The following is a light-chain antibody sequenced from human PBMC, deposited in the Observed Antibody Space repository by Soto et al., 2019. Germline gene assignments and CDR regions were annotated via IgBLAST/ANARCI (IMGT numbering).Light chain of an antibody. V-gene: IGLV1-40*01. CDR3: QSYDNSLTGLHV. J-gene: IGLJ1*01. CDR2: GNN. Sequence: QAVLTQPPSVSGAPGQRVTISCTGSSSNIGAGYDVHWYQHLPGTAPKLLIYGNNYRPSGVPDRFSGSKSGTSASLAITGLQADDVADYYCQSYDNSLTGLHVFGTGTKVTVL. CDR1: SSNIGAGYD.